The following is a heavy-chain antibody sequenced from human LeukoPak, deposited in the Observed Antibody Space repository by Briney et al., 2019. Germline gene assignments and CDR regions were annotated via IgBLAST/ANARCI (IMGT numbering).Heavy chain of an antibody. CDR1: GGTFNSYA. V-gene: IGHV1-8*02. D-gene: IGHD3-10*01. Sequence: ASVKVSCKASGGTFNSYAISWVRQAPGQGLEWMGWMNPNSANTGYAQKYQGRVTMTRNTSINTAYLELSSLSSEDTAVYFCATRNGSGSLYFDYWGQGTLVTVSS. CDR3: ATRNGSGSLYFDY. J-gene: IGHJ4*02. CDR2: MNPNSANT.